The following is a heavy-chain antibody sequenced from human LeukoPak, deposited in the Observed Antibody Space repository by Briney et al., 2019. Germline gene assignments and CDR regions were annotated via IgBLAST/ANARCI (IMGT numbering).Heavy chain of an antibody. V-gene: IGHV4-4*07. J-gene: IGHJ5*02. Sequence: SQTLSLTCTVSAGSLSSYYWSFNRQPAGKGLEWIGRTHTSGTTYYNPSLKSRGTMSVDTSKNQFSLRLTSVTAADTAVYYCARGDYYDGGGRNWFDPWGQGTLVTVSS. CDR3: ARGDYYDGGGRNWFDP. D-gene: IGHD3-16*01. CDR1: AGSLSSYY. CDR2: THTSGTT.